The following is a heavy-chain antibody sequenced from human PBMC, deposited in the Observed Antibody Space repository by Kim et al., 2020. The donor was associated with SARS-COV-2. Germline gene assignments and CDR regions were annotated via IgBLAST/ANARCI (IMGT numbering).Heavy chain of an antibody. CDR1: GFTFSSYG. D-gene: IGHD3-22*01. V-gene: IGHV3-30*18. Sequence: GGSLRLSCAASGFTFSSYGMHWVRQAPGKGLEWVAVISYDGSNKYYADSVKGRFTISRDNSKNTLYLQMNSLRAEDTAVYYCAKDYHYYDSSGYYSTFDYWGQGTLVTVSS. J-gene: IGHJ4*02. CDR3: AKDYHYYDSSGYYSTFDY. CDR2: ISYDGSNK.